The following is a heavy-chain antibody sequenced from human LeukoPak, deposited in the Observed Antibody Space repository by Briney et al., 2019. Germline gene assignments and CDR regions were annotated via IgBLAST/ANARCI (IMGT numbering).Heavy chain of an antibody. CDR1: GGSIISGGNY. J-gene: IGHJ3*01. D-gene: IGHD3-16*01. CDR3: ARDSHPRGGPWAFDV. Sequence: SETLSLTCTVSGGSIISGGNYWSWIRQFPGKGLEWIAYIYSSGSTSSNPSLKSRVTTSVDTSKDQFFLKLISVTAADTAVYYCARDSHPRGGPWAFDVWGQGTTVTVSS. V-gene: IGHV4-31*03. CDR2: IYSSGST.